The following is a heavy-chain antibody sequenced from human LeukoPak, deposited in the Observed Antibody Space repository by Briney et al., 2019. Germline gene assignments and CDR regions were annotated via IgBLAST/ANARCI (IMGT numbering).Heavy chain of an antibody. CDR1: GGSISSYY. J-gene: IGHJ5*02. D-gene: IGHD2-2*01. V-gene: IGHV4-59*01. CDR3: ARDMGRSSTSRYNWFDP. Sequence: SETLSLTCTVSGGSISSYYWSWIRQPPGKGLEWIGYIYYSESTNYNPSLKSRVTISVDTSKNQFSLKLSSVTAADTAVYYCARDMGRSSTSRYNWFDPWGQGTLVTVSS. CDR2: IYYSEST.